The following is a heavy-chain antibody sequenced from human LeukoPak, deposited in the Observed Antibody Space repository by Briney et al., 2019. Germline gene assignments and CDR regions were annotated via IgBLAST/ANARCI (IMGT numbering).Heavy chain of an antibody. CDR3: AKAYSSSWYAHFDY. J-gene: IGHJ4*02. Sequence: GGSLRLSCTASGFTFSIYWMSWVRQAPGKGLEWVANIEHDGSEKNYVDSVKGRFTISRDNAKNSLYLQMNSLRAEDTAVYYCAKAYSSSWYAHFDYWGQGTLVTVSS. CDR2: IEHDGSEK. CDR1: GFTFSIYW. V-gene: IGHV3-7*03. D-gene: IGHD6-13*01.